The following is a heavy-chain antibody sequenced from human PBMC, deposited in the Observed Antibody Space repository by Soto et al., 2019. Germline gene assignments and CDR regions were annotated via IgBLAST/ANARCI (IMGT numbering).Heavy chain of an antibody. CDR2: IYYSGST. CDR3: GRGTPRMSWFDP. D-gene: IGHD1-1*01. Sequence: PSETLSLTCTVSGGSVSSGSYYWSWIRQPPGKGLEWIGYIYYSGSTNYNPSLKSRVTISVDTSKNQFSLKLSSVTAADTAVYYWGRGTPRMSWFDPWGQGTLVTVSS. J-gene: IGHJ5*02. CDR1: GGSVSSGSYY. V-gene: IGHV4-61*01.